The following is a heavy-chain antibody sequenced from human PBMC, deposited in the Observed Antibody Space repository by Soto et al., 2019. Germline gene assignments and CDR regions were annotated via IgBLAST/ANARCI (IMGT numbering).Heavy chain of an antibody. CDR2: IYYSGST. D-gene: IGHD3-9*01. CDR3: VRDAAKRPFDWRHDALDI. J-gene: IGHJ3*02. Sequence: PGTPALTCAVSRGSISSSNWGGWVRQPPGKGLEWMGEIYYSGSTNYNPSLKSRVTLSVDKSKNQFSLKLSSVTAADTAVYYCVRDAAKRPFDWRHDALDIWGQGTMVTVSS. V-gene: IGHV4-4*03. CDR1: RGSISSSNW.